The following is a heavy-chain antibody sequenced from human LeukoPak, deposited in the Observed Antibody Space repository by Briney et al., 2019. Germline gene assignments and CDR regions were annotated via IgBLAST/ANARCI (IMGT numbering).Heavy chain of an antibody. CDR2: ISGSGSST. J-gene: IGHJ4*02. V-gene: IGHV3-23*01. CDR3: AKAGSTAWTAVDF. D-gene: IGHD2-2*01. Sequence: GGSLRLSCAASGFTFSSCAMNWVRLAPGKGLEWVSAISGSGSSTYYAASVKGRFTISRDNSKNILYLQMKSLRVEDTAIYYCAKAGSTAWTAVDFWGQGTLVTVSS. CDR1: GFTFSSCA.